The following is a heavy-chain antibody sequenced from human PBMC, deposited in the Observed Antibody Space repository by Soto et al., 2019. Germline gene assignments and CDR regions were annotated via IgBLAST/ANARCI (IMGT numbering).Heavy chain of an antibody. CDR1: GYTFTSYG. J-gene: IGHJ4*02. D-gene: IGHD2-21*02. CDR2: ISAYNGNT. Sequence: ASVKVSCKASGYTFTSYGISWVRQAPGQGLEWMGWISAYNGNTNYAQKLQGRVTMTTDTSTSTAYMELRSLRSDDTAVYYCARATLLAYCGGDCYPFDYWGQGTLVTVSS. V-gene: IGHV1-18*04. CDR3: ARATLLAYCGGDCYPFDY.